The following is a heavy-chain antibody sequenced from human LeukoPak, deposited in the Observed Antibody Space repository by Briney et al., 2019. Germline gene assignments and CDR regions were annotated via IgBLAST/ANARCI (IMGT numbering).Heavy chain of an antibody. CDR2: ISSSGST. CDR1: GDSISSGDYY. D-gene: IGHD5-12*01. V-gene: IGHV4-61*02. J-gene: IGHJ4*02. CDR3: AREGRYEWPSPSRRFDY. Sequence: SETLSLTCTVSGDSISSGDYYWSWIRQPAGKGLEWIGRISSSGSTNYNPSLKSRVTISVDTSKNQFSLKLSSVTAADTAVYYCAREGRYEWPSPSRRFDYWGQGTLVTVSS.